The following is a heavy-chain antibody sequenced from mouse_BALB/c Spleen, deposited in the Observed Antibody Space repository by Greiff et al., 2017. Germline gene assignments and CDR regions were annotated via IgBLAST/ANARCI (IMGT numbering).Heavy chain of an antibody. CDR3: ARHNYGNYYAMDY. CDR2: ISSGGGST. Sequence: EVQRVESGGGLVKPGGSLKLSCAASGFAFSSYDMSWVRQTPEKRLEWVAYISSGGGSTYYPDTVKGRFTISRDNAKNTLYLQMSSLKSEDTAMYYCARHNYGNYYAMDYWGQGTSVTVSS. D-gene: IGHD2-1*01. V-gene: IGHV5-12-1*01. CDR1: GFAFSSYD. J-gene: IGHJ4*01.